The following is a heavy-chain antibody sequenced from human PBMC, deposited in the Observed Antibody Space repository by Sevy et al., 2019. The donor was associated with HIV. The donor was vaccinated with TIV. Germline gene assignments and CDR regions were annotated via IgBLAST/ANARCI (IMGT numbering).Heavy chain of an antibody. CDR1: GYNFANFW. CDR3: ARSTHFSDNNGFYPFDY. D-gene: IGHD3-22*01. J-gene: IGHJ4*02. V-gene: IGHV5-51*01. Sequence: GESLKISCEGSGYNFANFWIGWVRQMPGKGLEWMRIIYPSESYSIYSPSFQGQVTISADKSISTAYLQWSSLEASDSAIYYCARSTHFSDNNGFYPFDYWGQGTLVTVSS. CDR2: IYPSESYS.